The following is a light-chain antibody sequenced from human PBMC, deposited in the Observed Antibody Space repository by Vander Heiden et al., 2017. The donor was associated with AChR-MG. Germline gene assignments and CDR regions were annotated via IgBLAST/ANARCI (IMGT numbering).Light chain of an antibody. J-gene: IGLJ3*02. Sequence: QSVLTPRPSVSAAPGQRVPISCTGSSSNIGAGYGVHWYQQLPRTAPKLLIDSNNNRPSGVPDRLSGSKSSTSAPLAITGLQAEDEADYCCQSYDSSLNWVFGGGTKLTVL. CDR1: SSNIGAGYG. V-gene: IGLV1-40*01. CDR2: SNN. CDR3: QSYDSSLNWV.